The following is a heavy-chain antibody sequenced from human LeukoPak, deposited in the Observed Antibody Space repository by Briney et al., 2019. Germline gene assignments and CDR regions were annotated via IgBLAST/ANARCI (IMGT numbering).Heavy chain of an antibody. J-gene: IGHJ4*02. CDR3: ARGKGGYDFGEKNFDY. V-gene: IGHV1-69*13. D-gene: IGHD5-12*01. Sequence: SVKVSCKASGGTFSSYAISWVRQAPGQGLEWMGGIIPIFGTANYAQKFQGRVTITADESTSTAYMELSSLRSEDTAVYYCARGKGGYDFGEKNFDYWGQGTLVTVSP. CDR2: IIPIFGTA. CDR1: GGTFSSYA.